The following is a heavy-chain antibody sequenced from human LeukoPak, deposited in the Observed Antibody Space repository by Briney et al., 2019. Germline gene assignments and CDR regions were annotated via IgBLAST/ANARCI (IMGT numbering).Heavy chain of an antibody. CDR1: GFTFSSYW. J-gene: IGHJ4*02. Sequence: PGGSLRLSCAASGFTFSSYWMSWVRQAPGKGLEWVANIKQDGSEKYYVDSVKGRFTISRDNAKNSLYLQMNSLRAEDTAVYYCARGDTTVTRHFDYWGQGTLVTVSS. D-gene: IGHD4-17*01. V-gene: IGHV3-7*01. CDR3: ARGDTTVTRHFDY. CDR2: IKQDGSEK.